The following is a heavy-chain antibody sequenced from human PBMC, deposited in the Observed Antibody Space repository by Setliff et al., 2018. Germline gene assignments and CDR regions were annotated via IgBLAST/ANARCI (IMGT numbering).Heavy chain of an antibody. Sequence: GESLKISCKGSGYRFSSHWIGWVRQMPGKGLEWMGIIYPGDSDTRCSPSFQGQVTISADKSISTACLQWSSLKASDTAMYYCARRRYYDSSGYYYFDYWGQGTLVTVPS. CDR2: IYPGDSDT. CDR3: ARRRYYDSSGYYYFDY. V-gene: IGHV5-51*01. J-gene: IGHJ4*02. D-gene: IGHD3-22*01. CDR1: GYRFSSHW.